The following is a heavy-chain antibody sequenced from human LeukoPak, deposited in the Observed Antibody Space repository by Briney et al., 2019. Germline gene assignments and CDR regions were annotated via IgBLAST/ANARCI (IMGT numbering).Heavy chain of an antibody. D-gene: IGHD1-26*01. V-gene: IGHV3-72*01. CDR3: GRSGRYRPSDL. CDR1: GFILSDHY. J-gene: IGHJ5*02. CDR2: TRNKANSYTT. Sequence: PGGSLRLSCAASGFILSDHYIDWVRQAPGKGLEWVGRTRNKANSYTTEYAASVKGRFTFSRDDPKNLLYLQMNSLKSEDTAVYYCGRSGRYRPSDLWGQGTLVTVSS.